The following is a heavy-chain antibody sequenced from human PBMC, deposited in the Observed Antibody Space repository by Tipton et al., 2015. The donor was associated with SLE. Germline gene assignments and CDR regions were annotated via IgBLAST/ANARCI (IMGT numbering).Heavy chain of an antibody. CDR2: IYTSGST. Sequence: TLSLTCTVFVSSISIDYWSWVRQPPGQGLEWVAYIYTSGSTNYNPSLKNRVTIFRDTSKNQFSLKMISVTAADTAMYYCAKGRVGVVESWGQGTLVTVSS. CDR1: VSSISIDY. CDR3: AKGRVGVVES. J-gene: IGHJ4*02. D-gene: IGHD3-3*01. V-gene: IGHV4-4*08.